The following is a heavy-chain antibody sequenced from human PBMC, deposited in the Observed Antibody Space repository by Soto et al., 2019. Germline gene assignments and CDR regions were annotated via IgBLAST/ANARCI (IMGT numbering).Heavy chain of an antibody. CDR2: MNPNSGNT. J-gene: IGHJ4*02. V-gene: IGHV1-8*01. Sequence: ASVKVSCKASGYTFTSYDINWVRQATGQGLEWMGWMNPNSGNTGYAQKFQGRVTMTRNTSISTAYMELSSLRSEDMAVYYCATQSYSSEQKTDYWGQGTLVTVSS. D-gene: IGHD6-13*01. CDR1: GYTFTSYD. CDR3: ATQSYSSEQKTDY.